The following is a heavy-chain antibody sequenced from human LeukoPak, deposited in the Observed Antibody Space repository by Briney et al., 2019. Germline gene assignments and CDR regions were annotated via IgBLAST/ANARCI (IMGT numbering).Heavy chain of an antibody. CDR1: GFNFADSA. CDR3: AKGGGADSSSWYLYFDY. CDR2: IGGSGDST. Sequence: GGSLRLSCAASGFNFADSAMSWVRQAPGKGLDWVSTIGGSGDSTSYADSVKGRFTISRDISKNTLFLQMNSLRAEDTAVYYCAKGGGADSSSWYLYFDYWGQGTLVTVSS. V-gene: IGHV3-23*01. D-gene: IGHD6-13*01. J-gene: IGHJ4*02.